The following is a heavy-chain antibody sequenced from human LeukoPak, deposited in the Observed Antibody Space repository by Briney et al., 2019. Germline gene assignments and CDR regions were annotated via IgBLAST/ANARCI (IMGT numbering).Heavy chain of an antibody. Sequence: ASVKVSCKASGYTFTGYYMHWVRQAPGQGLEWMGWINPNSGGTNYAQNFQGRVTMTRDTSITTAYMELSRLRSDDTAVYYCARRYFLSGNYYTDYWGRGTLVTVSS. CDR3: ARRYFLSGNYYTDY. CDR2: INPNSGGT. D-gene: IGHD3-10*01. J-gene: IGHJ4*02. V-gene: IGHV1-2*02. CDR1: GYTFTGYY.